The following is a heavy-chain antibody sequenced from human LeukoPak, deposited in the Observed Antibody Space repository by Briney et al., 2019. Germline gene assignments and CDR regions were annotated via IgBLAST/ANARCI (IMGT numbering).Heavy chain of an antibody. J-gene: IGHJ1*01. CDR3: ATQPDSSGWFEYFQH. CDR2: IYYSGSP. CDR1: GGSISSDY. V-gene: IGHV4-59*03. D-gene: IGHD6-19*01. Sequence: SETLSLTCTVSGGSISSDYWSWLRQSPGKGLEWIGYIYYSGSPNYNPSLKSRVPISVDTPKNQFSLTLSSVTAADTAVYYCATQPDSSGWFEYFQHWGQGTLVTVSS.